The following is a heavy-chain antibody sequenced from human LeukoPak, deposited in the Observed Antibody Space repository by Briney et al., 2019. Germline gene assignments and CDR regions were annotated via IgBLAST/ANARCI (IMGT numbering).Heavy chain of an antibody. J-gene: IGHJ4*02. V-gene: IGHV1-18*01. CDR1: GYKFKTLG. CDR3: AKDRSNSDF. CDR2: IRADKCKT. D-gene: IGHD4-11*01. Sequence: GASVKVSCKTCGYKFKTLGMSWVGQAPGQGLEWMGWIRADKCKTDYAQKFEDRVTFNIDTSTVTADMELRIRTSDDTATYYCAKDRSNSDFWGQGTLVTVS.